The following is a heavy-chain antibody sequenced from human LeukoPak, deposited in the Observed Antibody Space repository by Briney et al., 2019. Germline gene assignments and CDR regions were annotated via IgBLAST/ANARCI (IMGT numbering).Heavy chain of an antibody. V-gene: IGHV4-30-2*01. Sequence: SQTLSLTCAVSGGSISSGGYSWSWIRQPPGKGLEWIGYIYHSGSTYYNPSLKSRVTISVDRSKNQFSLKLSSVTAADTAVYYCAGFATQEYYYYGMDVWGQGTTVTAS. CDR1: GGSISSGGYS. J-gene: IGHJ6*02. CDR3: AGFATQEYYYYGMDV. CDR2: IYHSGST.